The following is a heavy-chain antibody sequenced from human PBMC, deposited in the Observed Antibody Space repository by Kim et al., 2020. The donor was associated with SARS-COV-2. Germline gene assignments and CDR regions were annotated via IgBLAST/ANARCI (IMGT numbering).Heavy chain of an antibody. CDR1: GGSISSYY. D-gene: IGHD4-17*01. V-gene: IGHV4-59*01. CDR3: ARNYGDYLDY. J-gene: IGHJ4*02. Sequence: SETLSLTCTVSGGSISSYYWSWIRQPPGKGLEWIGYIYYSGSTNYNPSLKSRVTISVDTSKNQFSLKLSSVTAADTAVYYCARNYGDYLDYWGQGTLATVSS. CDR2: IYYSGST.